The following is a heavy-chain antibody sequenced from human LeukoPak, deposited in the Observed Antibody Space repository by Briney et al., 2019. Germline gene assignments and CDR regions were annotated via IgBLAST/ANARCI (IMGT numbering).Heavy chain of an antibody. Sequence: ASVKVSCKASVYTFTSYGISWVRQAPGQRLGWMGCICAYNGNTNYAQKLQGRVTMTTDTSTSTPYMELRSLRSDDTAVYYCARVPVKPYCSSTSCSSYYYYYYMDVWGKGTTVTVSS. V-gene: IGHV1-18*01. CDR1: VYTFTSYG. CDR2: ICAYNGNT. CDR3: ARVPVKPYCSSTSCSSYYYYYYMDV. D-gene: IGHD2-2*01. J-gene: IGHJ6*03.